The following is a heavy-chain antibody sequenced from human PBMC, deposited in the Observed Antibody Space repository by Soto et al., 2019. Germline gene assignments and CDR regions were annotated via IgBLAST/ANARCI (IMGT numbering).Heavy chain of an antibody. CDR1: GYTFSRYG. Sequence: ASVKVSCKASGYTFSRYGMHWVRQAPGQRLEWMGWINAGKGNPKYSQKFQGRVTITRDTSASTAYMELSSLRSEDTAVYFCARGVKYGAYSRWFDPWGQGTLVTVSS. CDR3: ARGVKYGAYSRWFDP. D-gene: IGHD4-17*01. CDR2: INAGKGNP. V-gene: IGHV1-3*01. J-gene: IGHJ5*02.